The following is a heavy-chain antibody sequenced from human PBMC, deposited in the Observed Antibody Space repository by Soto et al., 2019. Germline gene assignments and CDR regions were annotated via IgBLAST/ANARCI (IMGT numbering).Heavy chain of an antibody. CDR3: ARGRISSTSPLGY. CDR1: GGSFSGNY. D-gene: IGHD2-2*01. J-gene: IGHJ4*02. Sequence: QVQLQQWGAGLLKPSETLSLTCAVYGGSFSGNYWSWIRQTPGKGLEWIGEINHSGSTNYNPSLKSRVTISVHTSKNQFSMKMRSVTAADRAVYYCARGRISSTSPLGYWGQGTLVTVSS. V-gene: IGHV4-34*01. CDR2: INHSGST.